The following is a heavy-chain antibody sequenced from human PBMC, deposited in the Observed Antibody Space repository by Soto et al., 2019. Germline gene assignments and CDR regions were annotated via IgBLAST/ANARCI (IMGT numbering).Heavy chain of an antibody. D-gene: IGHD6-19*01. Sequence: QVQLQESGPGLVKPSGTLSLTCAVSGDSVSSPYYWCWVRQSPGKGLEWIGEVFHTGTTSYNPSPRXXVTISMDKSITQFSLDLSSVTAADTAVYYCARSAGWYAIHAWGPGTLVIVSS. CDR2: VFHTGTT. CDR1: GDSVSSPYY. J-gene: IGHJ5*02. V-gene: IGHV4-4*02. CDR3: ARSAGWYAIHA.